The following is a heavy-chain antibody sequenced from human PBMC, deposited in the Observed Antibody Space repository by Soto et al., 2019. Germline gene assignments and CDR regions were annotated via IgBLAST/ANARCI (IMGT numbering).Heavy chain of an antibody. Sequence: ASVKVSCKASGYTFISYYIHWVRQAPGQRVVWMGIRNPSGDDTGYAQKFQGRVTLTRDTNRTTDYMELRSRRTEDTAVYSCARVSARNSRDVFDYWGQGTLVTVSS. CDR1: GYTFISYY. D-gene: IGHD2-21*01. CDR2: RNPSGDDT. CDR3: ARVSARNSRDVFDY. J-gene: IGHJ4*01. V-gene: IGHV1-46*01.